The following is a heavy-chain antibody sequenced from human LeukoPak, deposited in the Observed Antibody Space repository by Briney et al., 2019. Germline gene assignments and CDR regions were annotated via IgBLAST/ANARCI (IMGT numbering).Heavy chain of an antibody. V-gene: IGHV3-23*01. CDR2: IGGDSGTT. Sequence: GGSLRLSCAASGLAFSSYDMSWVRQAPGKGLEWVSAIGGDSGTTYADSVKGRFTISRGNSKYTLYLQMNSLRAEDTAIYYCAKTIPYWYFDLWGRGTLVTVSS. CDR1: GLAFSSYD. CDR3: AKTIPYWYFDL. D-gene: IGHD5-24*01. J-gene: IGHJ2*01.